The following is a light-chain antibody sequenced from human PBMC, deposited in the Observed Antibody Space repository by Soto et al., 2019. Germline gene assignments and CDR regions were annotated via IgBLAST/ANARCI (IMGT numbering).Light chain of an antibody. Sequence: DIQMTQSPSSLSASVGDRVTITCRASQDISNHLAWFQQKPGKAPKSLIYDASSLQSGVPSNFSGSASGTHFTLIISSLQPEDGATYYCQQYHNYPVTFGGGTKVEI. J-gene: IGKJ4*01. CDR2: DAS. V-gene: IGKV1-16*02. CDR3: QQYHNYPVT. CDR1: QDISNH.